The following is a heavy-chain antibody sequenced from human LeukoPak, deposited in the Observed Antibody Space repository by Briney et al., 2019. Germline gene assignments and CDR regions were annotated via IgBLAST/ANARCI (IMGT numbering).Heavy chain of an antibody. CDR1: GYTFTGYY. CDR2: INPNSGGT. D-gene: IGHD5-18*01. CDR3: AREEDTAMVPFDY. J-gene: IGHJ4*02. V-gene: IGHV1-2*02. Sequence: ASVKVSCKASGYTFTGYYMRWVRQAPGQGLEWMGWINPNSGGTNHAQKFQGRVTMTRDTSISTAYMELSRLRSDDTAVYYCAREEDTAMVPFDYWGQGTLVTVSS.